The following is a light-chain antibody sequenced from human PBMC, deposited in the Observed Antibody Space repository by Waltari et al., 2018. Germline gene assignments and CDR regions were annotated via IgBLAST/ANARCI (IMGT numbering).Light chain of an antibody. V-gene: IGLV1-40*01. Sequence: QSVLTQPPSVSGAPGQRVTISCTGSRSNIGTGDLVYWYQKLPGTPPKPHTYGGTNRPSGVPDRFSGSKSGTSASLAIIGLRAEDEADYYCQSYDISLSGHVVFGGGTKLTVL. J-gene: IGLJ2*01. CDR1: RSNIGTGDL. CDR2: GGT. CDR3: QSYDISLSGHVV.